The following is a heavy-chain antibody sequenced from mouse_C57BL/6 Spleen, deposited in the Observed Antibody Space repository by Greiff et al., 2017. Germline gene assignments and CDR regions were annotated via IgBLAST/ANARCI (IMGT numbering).Heavy chain of an antibody. CDR1: GYTFTSYW. CDR2: IYPSDSET. CDR3: ATGHYGSSYD. D-gene: IGHD1-1*01. Sequence: QVQLKQPGAELVRPGSSVKLSCKASGYTFTSYWMDWVKQRPGQGLEWIGNIYPSDSETHYNQKFKDKATLTVDKSSSTAYMQLSSLTSEDSAVYYCATGHYGSSYDWGQGTTLTVSS. J-gene: IGHJ2*01. V-gene: IGHV1-61*01.